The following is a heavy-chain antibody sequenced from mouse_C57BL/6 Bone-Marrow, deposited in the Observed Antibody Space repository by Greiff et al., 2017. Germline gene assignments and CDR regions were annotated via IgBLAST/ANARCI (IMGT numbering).Heavy chain of an antibody. CDR3: ARSVTTVASYYAMDY. CDR2: IHPNSGST. CDR1: GYTFTSYW. Sequence: VQLQQPGAELVKPGASVMLSCKASGYTFTSYWMHWVKQRPGQGLEWIGMIHPNSGSTNYNEKFKSKATLTVDKSSSTAYKQLSSLTSEDSSVYYGARSVTTVASYYAMDYWGQGTSVTASS. V-gene: IGHV1-64*01. D-gene: IGHD1-1*01. J-gene: IGHJ4*01.